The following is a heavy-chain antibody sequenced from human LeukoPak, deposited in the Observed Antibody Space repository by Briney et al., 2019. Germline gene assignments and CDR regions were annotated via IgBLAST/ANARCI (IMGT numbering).Heavy chain of an antibody. D-gene: IGHD1-26*01. CDR2: ISGSGGST. CDR3: ARGSGSRNYYYYYMDV. Sequence: HTGGSLRLSCAASGFTFSSYAMSWVRQAPGKGLEWVSAISGSGGSTYYADSVKGRFTISRDNSKNTLYLQMNSLRAEDTAVYYCARGSGSRNYYYYYMDVWGKGTTVTVSS. J-gene: IGHJ6*03. V-gene: IGHV3-23*01. CDR1: GFTFSSYA.